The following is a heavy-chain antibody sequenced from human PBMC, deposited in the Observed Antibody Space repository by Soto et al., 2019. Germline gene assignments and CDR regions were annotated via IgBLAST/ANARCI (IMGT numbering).Heavy chain of an antibody. CDR3: TRDVDTAMVIYYGMDV. CDR1: GLTFGDYA. D-gene: IGHD5-18*01. CDR2: IRSKAYGGTT. J-gene: IGHJ6*02. Sequence: AGGSLRLSCTASGLTFGDYAMSWFRQAPGKGLEWVGFIRSKAYGGTTEYAASVKGRFTISRDDSKSIAYLQMNSLKTEDTAVYYCTRDVDTAMVIYYGMDVWGQGTTVTVSS. V-gene: IGHV3-49*03.